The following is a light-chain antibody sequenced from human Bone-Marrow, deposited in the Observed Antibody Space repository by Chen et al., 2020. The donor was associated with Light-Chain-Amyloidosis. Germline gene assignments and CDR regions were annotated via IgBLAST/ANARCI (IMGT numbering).Light chain of an antibody. CDR2: EDD. J-gene: IGLJ3*02. V-gene: IGLV6-57*01. CDR3: QSYQGSSQGV. CDR1: SGSIATNY. Sequence: NFMLTQPHSVSESPGKTVIISCTRSSGSIATNYVQWYQQRPGSSPTTVIYEDDQRPSGVPDRFAGSIDRSSHPASLTSSGLKTEDEADYYCQSYQGSSQGVFGGGTKLTVL.